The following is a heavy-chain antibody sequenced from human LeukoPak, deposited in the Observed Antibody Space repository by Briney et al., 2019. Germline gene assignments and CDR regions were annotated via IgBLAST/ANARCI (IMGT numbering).Heavy chain of an antibody. Sequence: SETLSLTCAVYGGSFSGYYWSWIRQPPGKGLEWIGEINHSGSTNYNPSLKSRVTISVDTSKNQFSLKLSSVTAADTAVYYCATEVGVVPAAPKPGYFGYWGQGTLVTVSS. CDR1: GGSFSGYY. CDR3: ATEVGVVPAAPKPGYFGY. J-gene: IGHJ4*02. CDR2: INHSGST. D-gene: IGHD2-2*01. V-gene: IGHV4-34*01.